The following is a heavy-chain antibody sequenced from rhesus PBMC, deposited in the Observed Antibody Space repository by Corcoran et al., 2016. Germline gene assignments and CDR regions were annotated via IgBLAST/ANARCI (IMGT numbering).Heavy chain of an antibody. J-gene: IGHJ4*01. CDR1: GASVSRNY. D-gene: IGHD2-15*01. CDR3: ARLDYCSSNYCSEIDY. CDR2: IYCVTGNT. V-gene: IGHV4S6*01. Sequence: QVQLQESGPGLVKPSETLPLTCDVSGASVSRNYWSWIRQPPGQGPEWIGYIYCVTGNTNYIPALKSRVAISKDTPRNQFSLQLNSVTAADTAVYFCARLDYCSSNYCSEIDYWGQGVLVTVSS.